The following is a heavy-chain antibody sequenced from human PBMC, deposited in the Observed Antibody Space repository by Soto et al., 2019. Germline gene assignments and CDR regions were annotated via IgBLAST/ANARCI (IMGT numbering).Heavy chain of an antibody. V-gene: IGHV1-18*01. D-gene: IGHD4-17*01. Sequence: GASVKVSCKASGYTFTSYGISWVRQAPGQGLEWMGWISAYNGNTNYAQKLQGRVTMTTDTSTSTAYMELRSLRSDDTAVYYCASSLQPTISDYVYFQHWGQGTLVTVSS. CDR3: ASSLQPTISDYVYFQH. CDR2: ISAYNGNT. J-gene: IGHJ1*01. CDR1: GYTFTSYG.